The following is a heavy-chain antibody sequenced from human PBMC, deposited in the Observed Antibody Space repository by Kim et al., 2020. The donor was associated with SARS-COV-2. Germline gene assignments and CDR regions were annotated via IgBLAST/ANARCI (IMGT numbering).Heavy chain of an antibody. CDR1: GGSFSGYY. V-gene: IGHV4-34*01. Sequence: SQTLSLTCAVYGGSFSGYYWSWIRQPPGKGLEWIGEINHSGSTNYNPSLKSRVTISVDTSKNQFSLKLSSVTAADTAVYYCARVYSSGYYIRYGYWGQGTLVTVSS. CDR2: INHSGST. J-gene: IGHJ4*02. D-gene: IGHD3-22*01. CDR3: ARVYSSGYYIRYGY.